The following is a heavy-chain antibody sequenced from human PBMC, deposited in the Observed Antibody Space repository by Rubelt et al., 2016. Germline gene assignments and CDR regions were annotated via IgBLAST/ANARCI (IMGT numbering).Heavy chain of an antibody. CDR1: GGSSSGYY. Sequence: QVQLQESGPGLVKPSETLSLTCAVYGGSSSGYYWSWIRQPPGKGLEWIGEINHSGSTNYNPSLKSRVTISVDTSRNQFSLKLSSVTAADTAVYYCARQVEYYDSSGYPDYWGQGTLVTVSS. CDR2: INHSGST. J-gene: IGHJ4*02. D-gene: IGHD3-22*01. CDR3: ARQVEYYDSSGYPDY. V-gene: IGHV4-34*01.